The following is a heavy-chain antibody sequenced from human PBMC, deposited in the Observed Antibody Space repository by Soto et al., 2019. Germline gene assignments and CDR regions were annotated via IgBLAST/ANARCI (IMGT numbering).Heavy chain of an antibody. CDR2: IIPSLGIA. D-gene: IGHD5-12*01. J-gene: IGHJ3*02. V-gene: IGHV1-69*02. Sequence: QVQLVQSGAEVKKPRSSVKVSCKASGGTFSSYTISWVRQAPGQGLEWMGRIIPSLGIAKYAQKFQGRVTITADKSTSTAYMELSSLRSEDTAVYYCARGLEMDPFACAIWGQGTMVTVSS. CDR3: ARGLEMDPFACAI. CDR1: GGTFSSYT.